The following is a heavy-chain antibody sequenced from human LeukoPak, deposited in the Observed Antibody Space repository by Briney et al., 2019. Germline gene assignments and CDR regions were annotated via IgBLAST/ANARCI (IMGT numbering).Heavy chain of an antibody. V-gene: IGHV3-30*02. CDR2: IRYDGSNK. D-gene: IGHD3-3*01. CDR3: AKDRRDFWSGYVLHYFDY. J-gene: IGHJ4*02. CDR1: GFTFSSCG. Sequence: GGSLRLSCAASGFTFSSCGMHWVHQAPGKGLEWVAFIRYDGSNKYYADSVKGRFTISRDNSKNTLYLQMNSLRAEDTAVYYCAKDRRDFWSGYVLHYFDYWGQGTLVTVSS.